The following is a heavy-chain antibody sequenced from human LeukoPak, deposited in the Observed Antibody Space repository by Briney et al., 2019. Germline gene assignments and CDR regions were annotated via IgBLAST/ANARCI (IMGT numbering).Heavy chain of an antibody. Sequence: GGSLRLSCAASGFTFNRYWMSWVRQAPEKVLEWVANIKQDGSEKYYVDSVKGRFTISRDNSKNTLYLQMNSLRAEDTAVYYCAKDKEGAGRFNFFDYWGQGTLVTVSS. D-gene: IGHD3-10*01. V-gene: IGHV3-7*03. CDR2: IKQDGSEK. CDR1: GFTFNRYW. CDR3: AKDKEGAGRFNFFDY. J-gene: IGHJ4*02.